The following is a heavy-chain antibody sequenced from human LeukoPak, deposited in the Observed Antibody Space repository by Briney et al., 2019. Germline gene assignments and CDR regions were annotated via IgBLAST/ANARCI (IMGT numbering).Heavy chain of an antibody. J-gene: IGHJ6*02. CDR2: ISGSSKII. CDR1: GFTFSSYS. CDR3: ARDYSSSGSFFGYYYGMDV. V-gene: IGHV3-48*02. Sequence: GGSLGLSCAASGFTFSSYSMNWVRQAPGKGLEWITYISGSSKIIHWAESLKGRFTISRDNAKNSLYLQMNSLRDEDTAVYYCARDYSSSGSFFGYYYGMDVWGQGTTVTVSS. D-gene: IGHD1-26*01.